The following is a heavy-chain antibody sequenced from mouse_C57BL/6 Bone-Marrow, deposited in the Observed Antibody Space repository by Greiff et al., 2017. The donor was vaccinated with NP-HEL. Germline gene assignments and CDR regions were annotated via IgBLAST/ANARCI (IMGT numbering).Heavy chain of an antibody. Sequence: DVMLVESGGDLVKPGGSLKLSCAASGFTFSSYGMSWVRQTPDKRLEWVATISSGGSYTYYPDSVKGRFTISRDNAKNTLYLQMSRLKSEDTAVYCCARQERPFAYWDQGTLVTVSA. V-gene: IGHV5-6*02. CDR3: ARQERPFAY. CDR2: ISSGGSYT. D-gene: IGHD1-2*01. J-gene: IGHJ3*01. CDR1: GFTFSSYG.